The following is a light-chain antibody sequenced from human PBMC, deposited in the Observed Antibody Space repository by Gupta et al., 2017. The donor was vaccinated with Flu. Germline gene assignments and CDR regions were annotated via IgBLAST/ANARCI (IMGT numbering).Light chain of an antibody. V-gene: IGKV1-5*03. CDR3: QQDTGSLR. J-gene: IGKJ1*01. CDR1: RSVNKW. Sequence: IQMTQPPSTLSACVGDRVTSTCRASRSVNKWLDWYQQKPVKAPKLLIYEAFRGEGGVTARFSGTGPVXKFTLSXMRPQTDDFATYFGQQDTGSLRFGXGTKLEIK. CDR2: EAF.